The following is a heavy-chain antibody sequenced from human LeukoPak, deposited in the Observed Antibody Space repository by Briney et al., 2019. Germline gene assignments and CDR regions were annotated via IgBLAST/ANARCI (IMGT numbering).Heavy chain of an antibody. Sequence: GRSLRLSCAASGFTFSSYGMHWVRQAPGKGLEWVAVIWYDGSNKYYADSVKGRFTISRGNSKNTLYLQMNSLRAEDTAVYYCARDDLRYFDWLGSYGMDVWGQGTTVTVSS. J-gene: IGHJ6*02. D-gene: IGHD3-9*01. CDR1: GFTFSSYG. CDR2: IWYDGSNK. V-gene: IGHV3-33*01. CDR3: ARDDLRYFDWLGSYGMDV.